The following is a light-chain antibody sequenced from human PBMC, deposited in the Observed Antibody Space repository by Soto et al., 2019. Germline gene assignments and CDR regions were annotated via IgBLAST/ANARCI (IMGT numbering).Light chain of an antibody. J-gene: IGKJ1*01. CDR3: QQYGSSPQS. CDR2: GAS. CDR1: QSVSSSY. Sequence: EIVLTQSPGTLSLSPGERATLSCRASQSVSSSYLAWYQQKPGQAPRLLIYGASSRATGIPDRFSGSGSATDFTLTISRLEPEDFAVYYCQQYGSSPQSFGEGTQVDIK. V-gene: IGKV3-20*01.